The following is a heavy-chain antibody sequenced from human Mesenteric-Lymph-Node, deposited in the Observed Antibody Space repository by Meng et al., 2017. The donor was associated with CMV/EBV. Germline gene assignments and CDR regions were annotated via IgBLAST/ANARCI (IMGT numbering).Heavy chain of an antibody. D-gene: IGHD3-3*01. CDR3: AKDSRWSGLLDHYYGMDV. CDR2: IIPMFSTA. Sequence: SEKVSCKASGGTFRSFVLSWVRQAPGQGPEWMGGIIPMFSTAKYSQKFQGRVTITAEESTNTAYMEVSSLRPEDTAVYYCAKDSRWSGLLDHYYGMDVWGQGTTVTVSS. V-gene: IGHV1-69*13. CDR1: GGTFRSFV. J-gene: IGHJ6*02.